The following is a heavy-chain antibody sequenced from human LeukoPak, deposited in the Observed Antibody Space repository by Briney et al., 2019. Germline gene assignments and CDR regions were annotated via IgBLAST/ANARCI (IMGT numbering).Heavy chain of an antibody. CDR2: IYYSGST. J-gene: IGHJ3*02. V-gene: IGHV4-59*08. CDR1: GGSISSYY. Sequence: SETLSLTCTVSGGSISSYYWSWIRQPPGKGLEWIGYIYYSGSTNYNPSLKSRVTISADTSKNQFSLKLSSVTAADTAVYYCARHVRSAYDPFDIWGQGTMVTVSS. CDR3: ARHVRSAYDPFDI. D-gene: IGHD3-3*01.